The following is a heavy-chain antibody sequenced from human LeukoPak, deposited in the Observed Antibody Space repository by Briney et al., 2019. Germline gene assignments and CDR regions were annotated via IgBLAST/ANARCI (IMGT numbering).Heavy chain of an antibody. CDR2: ISGSGTNT. D-gene: IGHD3-10*01. CDR3: AKRYYGSGNYDPLLGY. V-gene: IGHV3-23*01. CDR1: GFTFSSYA. J-gene: IGHJ4*02. Sequence: PGGSLRLSCAASGFTFSSYAMSWVRQAPGKVLEWVSAISGSGTNTYYADSVKGRFTISRDNSKNTLFLRMNSLRAEDTAVYYCAKRYYGSGNYDPLLGYWGQGALVTVSS.